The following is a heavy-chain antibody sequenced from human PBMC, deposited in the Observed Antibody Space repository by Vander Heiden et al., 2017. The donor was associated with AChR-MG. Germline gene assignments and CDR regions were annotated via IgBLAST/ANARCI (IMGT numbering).Heavy chain of an antibody. D-gene: IGHD6-6*01. CDR1: GFTFSNAW. CDR3: TTDYEQLVRRAFDI. J-gene: IGHJ3*02. V-gene: IGHV3-15*01. CDR2: IKSKTDGGTT. Sequence: EVQLVESGGGLVKPGGSLRLSCAASGFTFSNAWMSWVRQAPGKGLEWVGRIKSKTDGGTTDYAAPVKGRFTISRDDSKNTLYLQMNSLKTEDTAVYYCTTDYEQLVRRAFDIWGQGTMVTVSS.